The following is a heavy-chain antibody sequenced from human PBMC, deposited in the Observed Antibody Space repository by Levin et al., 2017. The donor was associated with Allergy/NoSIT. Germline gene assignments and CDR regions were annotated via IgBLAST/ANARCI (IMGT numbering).Heavy chain of an antibody. CDR1: GFTFSSYA. Sequence: PGGSLRLSCAASGFTFSSYAMSWVRQAPGKGLEWVSAISGSGGSTYYADSVKGRFTISRDNSKNTLYLQMNSLRAEDTAVYYCAKDLWQQLVQAIVDYWGQGTLVTVSS. D-gene: IGHD6-13*01. J-gene: IGHJ4*02. CDR3: AKDLWQQLVQAIVDY. V-gene: IGHV3-23*01. CDR2: ISGSGGST.